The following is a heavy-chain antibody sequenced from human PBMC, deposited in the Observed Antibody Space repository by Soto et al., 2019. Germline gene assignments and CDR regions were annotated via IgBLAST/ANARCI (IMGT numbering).Heavy chain of an antibody. CDR2: IYYTGST. D-gene: IGHD3-16*01. J-gene: IGHJ6*01. Sequence: PSETLSLTCTVSGGPFNSGAYSWIWFRQPPGKGLKWIGSIYYTGSTNFNPSIKSRVTISMDTSKNQFSLNLKSVTTADKAVYYCARARLNIAYGMDVWGQGATVTVSS. CDR1: GGPFNSGAYS. V-gene: IGHV4-61*08. CDR3: ARARLNIAYGMDV.